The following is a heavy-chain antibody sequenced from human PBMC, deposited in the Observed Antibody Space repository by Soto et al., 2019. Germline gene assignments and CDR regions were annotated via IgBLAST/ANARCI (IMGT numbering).Heavy chain of an antibody. CDR3: ARHLRPLEWFH. CDR1: GGSNSSRSYS. Sequence: SETLSLTCSVSGGSNSSRSYSWDWIRQSPGKGLEWIGSFYYNGTTYYNPSLKCRVSLSVDTSKNHFFLNLRSVIAADSAVYYCARHLRPLEWFHWGQGTLVTVS. D-gene: IGHD3-3*01. J-gene: IGHJ4*01. V-gene: IGHV4-39*01. CDR2: FYYNGTT.